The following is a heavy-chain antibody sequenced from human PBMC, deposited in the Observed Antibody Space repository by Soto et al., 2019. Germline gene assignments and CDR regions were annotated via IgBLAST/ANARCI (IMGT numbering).Heavy chain of an antibody. CDR1: GGTFSSYA. CDR3: ARGDIVVVPAAIPRYYYYYGMDV. Sequence: EASVKVSCKASGGTFSSYAISWVRQAPGQGLEWMGGIIPIFGTANYAQKFQGRVTITADESTSTAYMELSSLRSEDTAVYYCARGDIVVVPAAIPRYYYYYGMDVWGQGTTVTVSS. V-gene: IGHV1-69*13. CDR2: IIPIFGTA. J-gene: IGHJ6*02. D-gene: IGHD2-2*01.